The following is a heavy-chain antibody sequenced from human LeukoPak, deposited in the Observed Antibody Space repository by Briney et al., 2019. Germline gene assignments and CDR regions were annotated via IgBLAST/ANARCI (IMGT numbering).Heavy chain of an antibody. V-gene: IGHV4-38-2*02. D-gene: IGHD3-10*01. Sequence: NPSETLSLTCIVSGYSITSGYHWGCIRQTPGKGLEWIRTMYHSGNIDYNPSLKSRVTVSVDTSKNQFSLKLDSVTAADTHVFYCARLLGSVSFSDVWGQGILVTVSS. CDR2: MYHSGNI. J-gene: IGHJ4*02. CDR3: ARLLGSVSFSDV. CDR1: GYSITSGYH.